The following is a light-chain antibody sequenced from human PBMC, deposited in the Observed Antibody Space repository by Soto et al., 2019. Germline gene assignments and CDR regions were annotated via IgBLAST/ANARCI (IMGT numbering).Light chain of an antibody. CDR3: QQYGNIPFT. J-gene: IGKJ3*01. V-gene: IGKV1-33*01. Sequence: DIQMTQSPSSLSASVGDRVTITCQSSQDITNHLNWYQQKPGKAPKLMIYDASNLETGVPSRFSGGGSGTDFTFTISSLQPEDIATYFCQQYGNIPFTFGPGTKVESN. CDR2: DAS. CDR1: QDITNH.